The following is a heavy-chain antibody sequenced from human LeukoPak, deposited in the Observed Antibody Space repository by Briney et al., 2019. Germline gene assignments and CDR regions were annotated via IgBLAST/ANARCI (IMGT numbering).Heavy chain of an antibody. CDR3: ARDTYYYDSSGYFLLYYFDY. CDR2: ISAYNGNT. D-gene: IGHD3-22*01. CDR1: GYTFTSYG. J-gene: IGHJ4*02. Sequence: GASVKVSCKASGYTFTSYGISWVRQAPGQGLEWMGWISAYNGNTNYAQKLQGGVTMTTDTSTSTAYMELSSLRSEDTAVYYCARDTYYYDSSGYFLLYYFDYWGQGTLVTVSS. V-gene: IGHV1-18*01.